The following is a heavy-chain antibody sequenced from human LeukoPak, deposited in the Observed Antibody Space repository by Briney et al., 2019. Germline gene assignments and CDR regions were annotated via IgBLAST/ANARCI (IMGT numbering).Heavy chain of an antibody. CDR1: GYSISSGYH. CDR3: ARGPGYSYGLDY. CDR2: IYYSGST. V-gene: IGHV4-61*01. Sequence: SETLSLTCAVSGYSISSGYHWGWIRQPPGKGLEWIGYIYYSGSTNYNPSLKSRVTISVDTSKNQFSLKLSTVTAADTAVYYCARGPGYSYGLDYWGQGTLVTVSS. D-gene: IGHD5-18*01. J-gene: IGHJ4*02.